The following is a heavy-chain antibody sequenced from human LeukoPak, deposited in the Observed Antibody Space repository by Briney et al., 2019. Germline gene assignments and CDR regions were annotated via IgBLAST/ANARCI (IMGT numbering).Heavy chain of an antibody. J-gene: IGHJ5*02. CDR3: ARDAVYCGGDCPTNWFDP. CDR2: INTDGSST. Sequence: PGGSLRLSCAASGFTFSSYWMHWVRQAPGKGLVWVSRINTDGSSTSYADSVKGRFTISRDNAKNTLYLQMNSLRAEDMAVYYCARDAVYCGGDCPTNWFDPWGQGTLVTVSS. V-gene: IGHV3-74*01. CDR1: GFTFSSYW. D-gene: IGHD2-21*01.